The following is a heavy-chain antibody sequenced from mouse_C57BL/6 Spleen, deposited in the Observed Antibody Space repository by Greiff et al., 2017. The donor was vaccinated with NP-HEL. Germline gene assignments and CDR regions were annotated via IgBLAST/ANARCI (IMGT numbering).Heavy chain of an antibody. D-gene: IGHD1-1*01. CDR3: ARAITTVVDYYAMDY. V-gene: IGHV1-39*01. CDR1: GYSFTDYN. J-gene: IGHJ4*01. CDR2: INPNYGTT. Sequence: EVQLQQSGPELVKPGASVKISCKASGYSFTDYNMNWVKQSNGTSLEWIGVINPNYGTTSYNQKFKGKATLTVDQSSSTAYMPLNSLTSEDSAVYYCARAITTVVDYYAMDYWGQGTSVTVSS.